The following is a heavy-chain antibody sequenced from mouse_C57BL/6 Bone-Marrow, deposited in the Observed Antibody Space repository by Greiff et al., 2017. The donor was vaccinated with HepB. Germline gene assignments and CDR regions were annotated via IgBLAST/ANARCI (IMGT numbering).Heavy chain of an antibody. D-gene: IGHD2-4*01. CDR1: GFTFSSYA. CDR2: ISSGGDYI. Sequence: EVKVEESGEGLVKPGGSLKLSCAASGFTFSSYAMSWVRQTPEKRLEWVAYISSGGDYIYYADTVKGRFTISRDNARNTLYLQMSSLKSEDTAMYYCTRYDYDVYYYAMDYWGQVTSVTVSS. J-gene: IGHJ4*01. V-gene: IGHV5-9-1*02. CDR3: TRYDYDVYYYAMDY.